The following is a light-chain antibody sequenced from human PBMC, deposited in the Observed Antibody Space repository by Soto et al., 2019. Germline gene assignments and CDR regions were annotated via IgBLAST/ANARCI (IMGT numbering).Light chain of an antibody. CDR2: AAS. V-gene: IGKV1-8*01. CDR1: QGISSY. CDR3: QQYYSYART. J-gene: IGKJ1*01. Sequence: AIRMTQSPSSFSASTGDRVTITCRASQGISSYLAWYQQKPGKAPKLLTYAASTFQSGVPSRVSGSESGTDFALTISCLQAEDFAPYYCQQYYSYARTFGQGTKVEIK.